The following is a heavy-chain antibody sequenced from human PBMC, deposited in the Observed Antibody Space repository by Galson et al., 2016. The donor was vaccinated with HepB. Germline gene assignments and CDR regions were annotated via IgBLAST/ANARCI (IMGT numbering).Heavy chain of an antibody. CDR3: ARGSAYDRAWGCYYYMGV. J-gene: IGHJ6*03. CDR1: GFTFSSYW. V-gene: IGHV3-7*01. CDR2: IKQDGSEE. Sequence: SLRLSCAASGFTFSSYWMAWVRHTPSKGLEWVANIKQDGSEEYYVDSVQGRFTISRDNAKNSLYLQMNSLRAEDTAVYYCARGSAYDRAWGCYYYMGVWGKGTTVTVSS. D-gene: IGHD5-12*01.